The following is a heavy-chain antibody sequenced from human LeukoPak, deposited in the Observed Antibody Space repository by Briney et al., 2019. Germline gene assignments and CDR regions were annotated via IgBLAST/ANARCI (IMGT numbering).Heavy chain of an antibody. J-gene: IGHJ4*02. Sequence: PGGSLRLSCAASGFTFSSYGMHWVRQAPGKGLEWVAFIWYDGSNKYYADSVKGRFTISRDNSKNTLYLQMNSLRAEDTAVYYCAKDLADYYYDSSGSDYWGQGTLVTVSS. CDR1: GFTFSSYG. V-gene: IGHV3-30*02. CDR2: IWYDGSNK. CDR3: AKDLADYYYDSSGSDY. D-gene: IGHD3-22*01.